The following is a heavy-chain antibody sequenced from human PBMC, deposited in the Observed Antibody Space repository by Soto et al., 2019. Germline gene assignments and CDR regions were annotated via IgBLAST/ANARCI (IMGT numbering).Heavy chain of an antibody. Sequence: EVQLLESGGNLVQPGGSLRLSCAASGFTFSSYAMSWVRQAPGKGLEWVSGISDSGRSTNYADSVKGRFTISRDNSKKTLYLQMNSLTAEDTAVYYCKKRVAGVHLWGQGTLVTVSS. V-gene: IGHV3-23*01. D-gene: IGHD6-19*01. CDR2: ISDSGRST. CDR3: KKRVAGVHL. CDR1: GFTFSSYA. J-gene: IGHJ4*02.